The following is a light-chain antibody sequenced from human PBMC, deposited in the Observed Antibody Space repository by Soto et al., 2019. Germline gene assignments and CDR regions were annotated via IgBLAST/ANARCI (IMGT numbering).Light chain of an antibody. J-gene: IGLJ2*01. CDR3: QAWGSSVV. Sequence: SYVLTQPPSVSVSPGQTATITCSGDKLGDNYACWYQQKPGRSPVLVIYQDTKRPSGIPERFSGSNSGNTATLTITGTQAMDEADYYCQAWGSSVVFGGGTKLTVL. CDR2: QDT. CDR1: KLGDNY. V-gene: IGLV3-1*01.